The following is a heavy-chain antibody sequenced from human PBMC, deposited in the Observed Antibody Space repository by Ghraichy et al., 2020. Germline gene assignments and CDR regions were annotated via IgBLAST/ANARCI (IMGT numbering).Heavy chain of an antibody. J-gene: IGHJ6*02. D-gene: IGHD3-22*01. V-gene: IGHV1-18*01. CDR1: GYTFTSYG. CDR3: ARESHYYDSSGLYSPNYYYGMDV. CDR2: ISAYNGNT. Sequence: ASVKVSCKASGYTFTSYGIRWVRQAPGQGLEWMGWISAYNGNTNYAQKLQGRVTMTTDTSTSTAYMELRSLRSDDTAVYYCARESHYYDSSGLYSPNYYYGMDVWGQGTTVTVSS.